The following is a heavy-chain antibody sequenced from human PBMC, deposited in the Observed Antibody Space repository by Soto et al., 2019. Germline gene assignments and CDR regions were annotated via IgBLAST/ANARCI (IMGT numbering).Heavy chain of an antibody. Sequence: SVKVSCKASGGTFSSYAISWLRQAPGQGLEWMGGIIPIFGTANYAQKFQGRVTITADESTSTAYMELSSLRSEDTAVYYCARATYSNYYYYYGMDVWGQGTTVTVSS. CDR1: GGTFSSYA. CDR3: ARATYSNYYYYYGMDV. V-gene: IGHV1-69*13. J-gene: IGHJ6*02. D-gene: IGHD4-4*01. CDR2: IIPIFGTA.